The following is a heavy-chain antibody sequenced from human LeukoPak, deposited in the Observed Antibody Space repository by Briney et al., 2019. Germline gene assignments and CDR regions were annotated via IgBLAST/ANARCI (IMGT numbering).Heavy chain of an antibody. CDR3: AREGYYYDSSGYYYLFDY. J-gene: IGHJ4*02. D-gene: IGHD3-22*01. CDR2: ISSSSINI. V-gene: IGHV3-48*04. Sequence: PGRSLSLFCAAAGFTFSSYSMSWVRQPPGKWLEWDSYISSSSINIYYADSVQGRFTIYRDNAKNSLYLQMNSLRAEDTAVYYCAREGYYYDSSGYYYLFDYWGQGTLVTVSS. CDR1: GFTFSSYS.